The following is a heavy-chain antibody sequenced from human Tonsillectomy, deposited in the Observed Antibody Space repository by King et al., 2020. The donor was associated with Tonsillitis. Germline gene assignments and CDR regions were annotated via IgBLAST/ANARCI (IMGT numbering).Heavy chain of an antibody. J-gene: IGHJ4*02. CDR1: GFSFRSFG. CDR3: ARGAQELDY. CDR2: ISFDGSNK. V-gene: IGHV3-30*03. Sequence: VQLVESGGGVVQPGRSLRLSCAASGFSFRSFGMHWVRQAPGKGLEWLAVISFDGSNKNYADSMKGRFSISRDNSKNTLYLQMNSLRPEDTAVYYCARGAQELDYWGQGTLVTVSS.